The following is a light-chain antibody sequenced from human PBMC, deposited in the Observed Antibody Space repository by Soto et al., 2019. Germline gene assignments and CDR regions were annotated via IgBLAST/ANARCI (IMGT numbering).Light chain of an antibody. CDR2: AVT. Sequence: QSALTQPPSVSGSPGQSVVISCTRTSSDVGSYNRVAWYQQPPGTAPKLIIYAVTNLPSGVPDRFSGSKSGNTASLTISGLQAEDEADYYCNSFTTSSTYVFRTGTKVTLL. V-gene: IGLV2-18*02. CDR1: SSDVGSYNR. J-gene: IGLJ1*01. CDR3: NSFTTSSTYV.